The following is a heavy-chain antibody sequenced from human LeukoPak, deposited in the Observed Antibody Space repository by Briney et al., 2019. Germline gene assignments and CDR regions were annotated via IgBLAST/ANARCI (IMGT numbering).Heavy chain of an antibody. V-gene: IGHV3-7*01. CDR2: IKQDGSEK. CDR1: GFTFSSYW. CDR3: ARVANSSSWYYYYYYMDV. Sequence: PGGSLRLSCTASGFTFSSYWMSWVRQAPGKGLEWVANIKQDGSEKYYADSVKGRFTISRDNAKNSLYLQMNSLRAEDTAVYYCARVANSSSWYYYYYYMDVWGKGTTVTVSS. J-gene: IGHJ6*03. D-gene: IGHD6-13*01.